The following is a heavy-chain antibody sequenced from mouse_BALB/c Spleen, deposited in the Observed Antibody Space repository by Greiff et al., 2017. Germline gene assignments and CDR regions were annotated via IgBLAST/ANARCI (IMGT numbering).Heavy chain of an antibody. J-gene: IGHJ3*01. CDR2: IWGDGST. V-gene: IGHV2-6-7*01. CDR3: ARSGYGNYGLFAY. Sequence: VQLVESGPGLVAPSQSLSITCTVSGFSLTGYGVNWVRQPPGKGLEWLGMIWGDGSTDYNSALKSRLSISKDNSKSQVFLKMNSLQTDDTARYYCARSGYGNYGLFAYWGQGTLVTVSA. CDR1: GFSLTGYG. D-gene: IGHD2-10*02.